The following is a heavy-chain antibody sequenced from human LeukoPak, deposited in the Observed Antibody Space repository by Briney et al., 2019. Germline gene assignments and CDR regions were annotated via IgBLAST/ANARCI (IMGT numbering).Heavy chain of an antibody. V-gene: IGHV4-59*01. CDR3: ARDPEYFQH. CDR1: GGSISSYY. Sequence: SEALSLTCTVSGGSISSYYWSWIRQPPGKGLEWIGYIYYSGSTNYNPSLKSRVTISVDTSKNQFSLKLSSVTAADTAVYYCARDPEYFQHWGQGTLVTVSS. CDR2: IYYSGST. J-gene: IGHJ1*01.